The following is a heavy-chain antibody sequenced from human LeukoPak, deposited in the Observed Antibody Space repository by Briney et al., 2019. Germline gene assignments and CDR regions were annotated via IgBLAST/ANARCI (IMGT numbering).Heavy chain of an antibody. D-gene: IGHD3-3*01. CDR3: ARVSTIFGVANYYFDY. V-gene: IGHV4-4*07. J-gene: IGHJ4*02. Sequence: QVQLQESGPGLVKPSETLSLTCTVSGGSISSYYWRWIRQPAGKGLEWLRRIYTSGSTNYNPSLKSRVTMSVDTSKNQFSLKLSSVTAADTAVYYCARVSTIFGVANYYFDYWGQGTLVTVSS. CDR1: GGSISSYY. CDR2: IYTSGST.